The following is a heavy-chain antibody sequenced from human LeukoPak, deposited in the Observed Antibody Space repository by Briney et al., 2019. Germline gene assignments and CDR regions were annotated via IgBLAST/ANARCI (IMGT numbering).Heavy chain of an antibody. J-gene: IGHJ4*02. CDR2: INHSGST. CDR3: ARVGYYDSSGYYYRRGYFDY. D-gene: IGHD3-22*01. Sequence: SETLFLTCAVYGGSFSGYYWSWIRQPPGKGLEWIGEINHSGSTNYNPSLKSRVTISVDTSKNQFSLKLSSVTAADTAVYYCARVGYYDSSGYYYRRGYFDYWGQGTLVTVSS. CDR1: GGSFSGYY. V-gene: IGHV4-34*01.